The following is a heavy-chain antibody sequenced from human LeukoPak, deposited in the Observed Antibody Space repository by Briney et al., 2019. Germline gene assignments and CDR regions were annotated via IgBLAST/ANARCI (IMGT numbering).Heavy chain of an antibody. V-gene: IGHV1-8*01. Sequence: ASVKVSCKASGYTFTSYDINWVRQATGQGLEWMGWMNPNSGNTGYAQKFQGRVTMTRNTSISTAYMELSSLRSEDTAVYYSAGGGGDTDSSSWSPYYYYMDVWGKGTTVTVSS. D-gene: IGHD6-13*01. J-gene: IGHJ6*03. CDR2: MNPNSGNT. CDR3: AGGGGDTDSSSWSPYYYYMDV. CDR1: GYTFTSYD.